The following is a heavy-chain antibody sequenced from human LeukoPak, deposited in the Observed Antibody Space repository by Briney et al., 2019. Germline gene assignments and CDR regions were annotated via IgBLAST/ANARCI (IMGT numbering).Heavy chain of an antibody. CDR3: ARGYSSYDASGY. Sequence: ASVKVSCKASGGTFSSYAISWVRQAPGQGLEWMGGIIPIFGTANYAQKLQGRVTMTTDTSTSTAYMELRSLRSDDTAVYYCARGYSSYDASGYWGQGTLVTVSS. V-gene: IGHV1-69*05. CDR2: IIPIFGTA. CDR1: GGTFSSYA. D-gene: IGHD6-6*01. J-gene: IGHJ4*02.